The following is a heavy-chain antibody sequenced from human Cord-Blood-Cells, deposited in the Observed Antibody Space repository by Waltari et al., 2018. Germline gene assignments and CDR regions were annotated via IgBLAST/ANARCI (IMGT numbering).Heavy chain of an antibody. V-gene: IGHV4-39*01. CDR2: IYSSGST. CDR1: GGSISSSSYY. D-gene: IGHD1-1*01. J-gene: IGHJ6*03. CDR3: ARVFTTYYYYYMDV. Sequence: QLQLQESGPGLVKPSETLSLTCTVSGGSISSSSYYWGWIRQPPGKGLEWIGSIYSSGSTYYNPSLKSRVTISVDTSKNQFSLKLSSVTAADTAVYYCARVFTTYYYYYMDVWGKGTTVTVSS.